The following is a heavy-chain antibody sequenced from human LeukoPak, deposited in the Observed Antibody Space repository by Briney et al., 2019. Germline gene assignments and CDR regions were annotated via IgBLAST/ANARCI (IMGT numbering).Heavy chain of an antibody. CDR3: AKSNSGRKDYFDY. CDR2: ISGSGGST. D-gene: IGHD1-26*01. Sequence: TGGSLRLSCAASGFTFSSYAMSWVRQAPGKGVEWVSAISGSGGSTYYADSVQGRFTISRDNSKNPLYLQMNSLRAEDTAVYYCAKSNSGRKDYFDYWGQGTLVTVSS. J-gene: IGHJ4*02. V-gene: IGHV3-23*01. CDR1: GFTFSSYA.